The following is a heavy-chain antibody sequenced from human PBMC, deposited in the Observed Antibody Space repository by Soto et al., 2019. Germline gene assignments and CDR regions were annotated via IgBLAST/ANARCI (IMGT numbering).Heavy chain of an antibody. CDR3: ASTYHPKRYYYYGMDV. D-gene: IGHD3-16*01. Sequence: SVKVSCKASGGTFSSYAISRVRQAPGQGLEWMGGIIPIFGTANYAQKFQGRVTITADESTSTAYMELSSLRSEDTAVYYCASTYHPKRYYYYGMDVWGQGTTVTVSS. CDR1: GGTFSSYA. CDR2: IIPIFGTA. J-gene: IGHJ6*02. V-gene: IGHV1-69*13.